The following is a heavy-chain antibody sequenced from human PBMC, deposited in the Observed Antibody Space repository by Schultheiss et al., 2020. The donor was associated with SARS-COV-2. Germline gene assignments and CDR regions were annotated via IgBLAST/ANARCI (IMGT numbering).Heavy chain of an antibody. Sequence: GSLRLSCAVSGYSISSGYYWSWIRQPPGKGLEWIGEINHSGSTNYNPSLKSRVTISVDTSKNQFSLKLSSVTAADTAVYYCARARPPSGYYDGSTYYFDYWGQGTLVTVSS. CDR2: INHSGST. CDR1: GYSISSGYY. D-gene: IGHD3-9*01. CDR3: ARARPPSGYYDGSTYYFDY. J-gene: IGHJ4*02. V-gene: IGHV4-38-2*01.